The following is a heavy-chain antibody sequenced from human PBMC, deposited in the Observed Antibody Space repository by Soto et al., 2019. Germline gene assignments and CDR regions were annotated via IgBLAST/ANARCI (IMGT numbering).Heavy chain of an antibody. Sequence: GGSLRLSCAASGFTFSSYAMSWVRQAPVKVLEWVSAISGSGGSTYYADSLKVRFTISRDNCRNTLYLQMNSLRAADTAVYYCAKDDSSGITSFDLWGRGTLLTVSS. CDR2: ISGSGGST. D-gene: IGHD3-3*01. CDR1: GFTFSSYA. V-gene: IGHV3-23*01. CDR3: AKDDSSGITSFDL. J-gene: IGHJ2*01.